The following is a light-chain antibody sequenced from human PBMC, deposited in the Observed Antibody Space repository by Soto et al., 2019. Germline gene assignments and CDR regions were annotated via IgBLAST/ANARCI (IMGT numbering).Light chain of an antibody. CDR2: KAS. CDR3: QQYNSYSRS. V-gene: IGKV1-5*03. CDR1: QTISSW. J-gene: IGKJ4*01. Sequence: DIQMTQSPYTLSGSVGDRVTITCRASQTISSWLAWYQQKPGKAPKLLIYKASTLKSGVPSRFSGSGSGTEFTLTISSLQPDDFATYYCQQYNSYSRSFGGGTKVDIK.